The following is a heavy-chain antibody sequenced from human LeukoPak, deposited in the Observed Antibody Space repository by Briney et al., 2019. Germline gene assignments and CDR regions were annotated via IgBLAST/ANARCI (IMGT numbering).Heavy chain of an antibody. V-gene: IGHV3-11*01. J-gene: IGHJ4*02. CDR3: ARDRNPLSIAAADPGYYFDY. CDR2: ISSSGSTI. Sequence: GGSLRLSCAASGFTFSDYYMSWIRQAPGQGLEWVSYISSSGSTIYYADSVKGRFTISRDNAKNSLYLQMNSLRAEDTAVYYCARDRNPLSIAAADPGYYFDYWGQGTLVTVSS. D-gene: IGHD6-13*01. CDR1: GFTFSDYY.